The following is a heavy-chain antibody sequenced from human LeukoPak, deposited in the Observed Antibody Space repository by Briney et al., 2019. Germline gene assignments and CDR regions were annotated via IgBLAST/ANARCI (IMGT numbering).Heavy chain of an antibody. CDR3: ARSGYCSGGSCYGWLDP. Sequence: GGSLRLSCAASGFTFSDHYLDWVRQAPGKGLEWVGRTKKKANSYPTDYVAPGKGRLTSSRDDSKDSLYLQMNSLKTEDTAVYYCARSGYCSGGSCYGWLDPWGQGTLVTVSS. D-gene: IGHD2-15*01. CDR1: GFTFSDHY. J-gene: IGHJ5*02. V-gene: IGHV3-72*01. CDR2: TKKKANSYPT.